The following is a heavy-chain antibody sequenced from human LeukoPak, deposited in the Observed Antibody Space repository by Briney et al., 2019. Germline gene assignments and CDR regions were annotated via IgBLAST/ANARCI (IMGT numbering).Heavy chain of an antibody. CDR2: ISGSGGST. D-gene: IGHD4-17*01. J-gene: IGHJ4*02. V-gene: IGHV3-23*01. CDR3: AKEGGDYGDYYFDY. CDR1: GFTFSSYA. Sequence: GGSLRLSYAASGFTFSSYAMSWVRQAPGKGLEWVSAISGSGGSTYYADSVKGRFTISRDNSKNTLYLQVNSLRAEDTAVYYCAKEGGDYGDYYFDYWGQGTLVTVSS.